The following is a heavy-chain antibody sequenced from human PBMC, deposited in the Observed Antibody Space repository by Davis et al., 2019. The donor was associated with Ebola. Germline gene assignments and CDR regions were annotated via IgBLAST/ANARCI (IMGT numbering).Heavy chain of an antibody. CDR3: ARGGFHCGGDCGHRFDP. Sequence: GESLKISCAASGFTFMNNGVSWVRQAQGKGLEWVSHISTGGGPTYGDSVRGRFTISRDISNNTLYMQMNSLRGEDTAVYYGARGGFHCGGDCGHRFDPWGQGTPVIVSS. CDR1: GFTFMNNG. V-gene: IGHV3-23*01. J-gene: IGHJ5*02. D-gene: IGHD2-21*02. CDR2: ISTGGGPT.